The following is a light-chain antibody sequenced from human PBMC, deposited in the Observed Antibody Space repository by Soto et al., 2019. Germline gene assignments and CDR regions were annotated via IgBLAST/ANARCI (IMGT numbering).Light chain of an antibody. CDR2: DAS. CDR3: LQYHNLWA. V-gene: IGKV1-5*01. J-gene: IGKJ1*01. Sequence: DIQMTQSPSTLSGSVGDRVIITSRASQTISSWLAWYQHKPGKAPKFLIYDASTLESGVPSRFSGSGSGTEFTLTISSLQSEDFTVYSCLQYHNLWAFGQGTKVDIK. CDR1: QTISSW.